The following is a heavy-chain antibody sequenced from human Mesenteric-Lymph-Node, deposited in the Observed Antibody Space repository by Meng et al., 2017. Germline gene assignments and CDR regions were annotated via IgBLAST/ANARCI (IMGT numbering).Heavy chain of an antibody. J-gene: IGHJ6*02. CDR2: ISGSGGST. V-gene: IGHV3-23*01. D-gene: IGHD6-19*01. CDR3: AKGYSSGWYAIHHYYYYYGMDV. Sequence: GESLKISCAASGFIYSSYAMSWVRQAPGKGLEWVSAISGSGGSTYYADSVKGRFTISRDNSKNTLYLQMNSLRAEDTAVYYCAKGYSSGWYAIHHYYYYYGMDVWGQGTTVTVSS. CDR1: GFIYSSYA.